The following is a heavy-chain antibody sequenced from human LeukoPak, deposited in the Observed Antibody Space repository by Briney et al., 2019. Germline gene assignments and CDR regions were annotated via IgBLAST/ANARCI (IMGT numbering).Heavy chain of an antibody. D-gene: IGHD5-24*01. Sequence: ASVKVSCKASGYTFTSYGISWVRQAPGQGLEWMGWISAYNGNTNYAQKLQGRVTMTTDTSTSTAYMELRSLRSDDTAVYYCAREGPFRDGYNKYYFDYWGQGTLVTVFS. CDR3: AREGPFRDGYNKYYFDY. J-gene: IGHJ4*02. CDR2: ISAYNGNT. V-gene: IGHV1-18*01. CDR1: GYTFTSYG.